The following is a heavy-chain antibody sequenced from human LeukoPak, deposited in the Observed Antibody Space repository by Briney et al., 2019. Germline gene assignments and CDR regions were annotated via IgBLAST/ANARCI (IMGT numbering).Heavy chain of an antibody. Sequence: PGGSLRLSCAASGFTFSSDVMTWVRQAPGKGLEWVAGISAGGGTFYAVSVKGRFTVSRDNSTNTLYLQMDSLRAEDTAVYYSANGGYSREERFDSWGEGNLVTVSS. CDR1: GFTFSSDV. CDR3: ANGGYSREERFDS. J-gene: IGHJ5*01. CDR2: ISAGGGT. D-gene: IGHD6-13*01. V-gene: IGHV3-23*01.